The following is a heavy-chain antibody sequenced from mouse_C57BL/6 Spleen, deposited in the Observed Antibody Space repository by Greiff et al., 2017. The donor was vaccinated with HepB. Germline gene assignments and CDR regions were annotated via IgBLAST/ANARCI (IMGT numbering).Heavy chain of an antibody. V-gene: IGHV5-4*03. D-gene: IGHD2-5*01. CDR2: ISDGGSYT. J-gene: IGHJ2*01. CDR3: ATYYSNLDY. Sequence: EVKVVESGGGLVKPGGSLKLSCAASGFTFSSYAMSWVRQTPEKRLEWVATISDGGSYTYYPDNVKGRFTISRDNAKNNLYLQMSHLKSEDTAMYYCATYYSNLDYWGQGTTLTVSS. CDR1: GFTFSSYA.